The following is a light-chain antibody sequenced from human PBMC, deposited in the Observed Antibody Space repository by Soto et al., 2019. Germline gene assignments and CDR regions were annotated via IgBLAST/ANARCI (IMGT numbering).Light chain of an antibody. Sequence: SYELTQPPSVSVALGQTAWITCGGNNIGSYTVHWYQQRPGQAPVLVVYDDSDRPSGIPERFSGSKSGNTATLTISRVEAGDEADYYCQVWDSRRDRYDFGTGTKLTVL. V-gene: IGLV3-21*02. CDR2: DDS. J-gene: IGLJ1*01. CDR3: QVWDSRRDRYD. CDR1: NIGSYT.